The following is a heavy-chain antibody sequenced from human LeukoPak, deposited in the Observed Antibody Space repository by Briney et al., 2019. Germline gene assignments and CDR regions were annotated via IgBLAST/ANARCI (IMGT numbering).Heavy chain of an antibody. D-gene: IGHD1-7*01. CDR3: AREPHGNYHTPGDY. Sequence: PGRSLRLSCAASGFNFRTYAMHWVRQAPGKGLEWVAVISSDGSSEYYADSVKDRFTISRDNAKNSLFLQMNSLRSEDTAVYYCAREPHGNYHTPGDYWGQGTLVTVSS. CDR2: ISSDGSSE. V-gene: IGHV3-30*04. CDR1: GFNFRTYA. J-gene: IGHJ4*02.